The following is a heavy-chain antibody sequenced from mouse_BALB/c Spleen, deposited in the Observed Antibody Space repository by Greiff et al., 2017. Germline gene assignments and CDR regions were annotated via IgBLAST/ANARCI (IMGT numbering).Heavy chain of an antibody. CDR3: ARFPYSYAMDY. CDR2: IWWDDDK. CDR1: GFSLSTSGMG. J-gene: IGHJ4*01. Sequence: QHSQTLSLTCSFSGFSLSTSGMGVGWIRQPSGKGLEWLAHIWWDDDKYYNPSLKSRLTISKDTSRNQVFLKITSVDTADTATYYCARFPYSYAMDYWGQGTSVTVSS. V-gene: IGHV8-8*01. D-gene: IGHD2-10*01.